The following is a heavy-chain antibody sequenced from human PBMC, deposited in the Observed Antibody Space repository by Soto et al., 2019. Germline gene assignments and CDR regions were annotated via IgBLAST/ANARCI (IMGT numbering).Heavy chain of an antibody. CDR2: SNTYNDDK. CDR3: AREYCDSGRCYGPDY. J-gene: IGHJ4*02. Sequence: QVQLVQSGAELKQPGASVKVSCKTSGYTFTSFGVTWVRQAPGQGLEWMGWSNTYNDDKKYAQKFQGRVTLTTDTSTTTAYMELTSLRSDDTAVYYCAREYCDSGRCYGPDYWGQGALVTVSS. D-gene: IGHD2-21*01. CDR1: GYTFTSFG. V-gene: IGHV1-18*01.